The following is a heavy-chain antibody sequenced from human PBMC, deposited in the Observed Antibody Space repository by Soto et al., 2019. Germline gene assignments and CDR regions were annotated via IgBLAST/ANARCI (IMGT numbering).Heavy chain of an antibody. V-gene: IGHV1-18*04. D-gene: IGHD2-15*01. CDR3: ARGVASGGVAFKYTWFDP. CDR2: VSAYNGNT. Sequence: ASVKVSCKASGYTFTSHGISWVRQAPGQGLEWMGWVSAYNGNTNYAQKLLGRVTMTTDTSTSTAYMELRSLRSDATAVYYCARGVASGGVAFKYTWFDPWGQGPLVTVS. J-gene: IGHJ5*02. CDR1: GYTFTSHG.